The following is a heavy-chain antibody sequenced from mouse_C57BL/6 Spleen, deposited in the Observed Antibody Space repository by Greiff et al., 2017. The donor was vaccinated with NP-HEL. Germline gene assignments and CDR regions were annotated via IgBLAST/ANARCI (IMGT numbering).Heavy chain of an antibody. Sequence: EVKVEESGGGLVQPGGSMKLSCVASGFTFSNYWMNWVRQSPEKGLEWVAQIRLKSDNYATHYAESVKGRFTISRDDSKSSVYLQMNNLRAEDTGIYYCTAPSYYGSSLDYWGQGTTLTVSS. CDR3: TAPSYYGSSLDY. J-gene: IGHJ2*01. D-gene: IGHD1-1*01. CDR2: IRLKSDNYAT. CDR1: GFTFSNYW. V-gene: IGHV6-3*01.